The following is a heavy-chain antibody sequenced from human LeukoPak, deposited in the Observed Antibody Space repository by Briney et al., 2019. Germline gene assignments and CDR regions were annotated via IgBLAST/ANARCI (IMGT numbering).Heavy chain of an antibody. CDR1: GCSISSYY. Sequence: PSETLSLTCTVSGCSISSYYWSWIRQPAGKGLEWIGRIYTSGSTNYNPSLKSRVTMSVDTSKNQFSLKLSSVTAADTAVYYCARDQYCSSTSCYDNWFNPWGQGTLVTVSS. D-gene: IGHD2-2*01. CDR2: IYTSGST. CDR3: ARDQYCSSTSCYDNWFNP. V-gene: IGHV4-4*07. J-gene: IGHJ5*02.